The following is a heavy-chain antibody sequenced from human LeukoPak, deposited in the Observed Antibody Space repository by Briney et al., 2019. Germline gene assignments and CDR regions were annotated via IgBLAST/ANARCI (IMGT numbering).Heavy chain of an antibody. CDR2: ISSSSSYI. J-gene: IGHJ4*02. CDR1: GFTFSSYS. CDR3: ASDRYYYGSGPTLNNFDY. V-gene: IGHV3-21*01. D-gene: IGHD3-10*01. Sequence: GGSLRLSCAASGFTFSSYSMNWVRQAPGKGLEWVSSISSSSSYIYYADSVKGRFTIPRDNAKNSLYLQMNSLRAEDTAVYYCASDRYYYGSGPTLNNFDYWGQGTLVTVSS.